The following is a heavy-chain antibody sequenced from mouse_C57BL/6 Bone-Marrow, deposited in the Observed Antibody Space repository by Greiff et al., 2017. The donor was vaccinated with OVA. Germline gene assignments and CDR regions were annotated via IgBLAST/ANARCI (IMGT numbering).Heavy chain of an antibody. V-gene: IGHV1-82*01. J-gene: IGHJ2*01. CDR3: ARGGPGYFDY. CDR2: IYPGDGDT. CDR1: GYAFSSSW. Sequence: QVQLQQSGPELVKPEASVKISCKASGYAFSSSWMNWVKQRPGKGLEWIGRIYPGDGDTNYNGKFKGKATLTADKSSSTAYMQLSSLTSEDSAVYFCARGGPGYFDYWGQGTTLTVSS.